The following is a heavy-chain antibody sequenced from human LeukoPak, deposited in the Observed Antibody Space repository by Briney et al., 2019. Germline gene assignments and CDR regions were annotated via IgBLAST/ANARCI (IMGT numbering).Heavy chain of an antibody. CDR3: ASGRGY. CDR2: ISSSSSYK. J-gene: IGHJ3*01. D-gene: IGHD3-10*01. CDR1: GFTFSSYT. Sequence: TPGGSLRLSCAASGFTFSSYTLIWVRQAPGKGLEWVSCISSSSSYKEYADSVKGRFTISRDNAKNSLFLQMNSLRAEDTAVYYCASGRGYWGQGTMVTVSS. V-gene: IGHV3-21*01.